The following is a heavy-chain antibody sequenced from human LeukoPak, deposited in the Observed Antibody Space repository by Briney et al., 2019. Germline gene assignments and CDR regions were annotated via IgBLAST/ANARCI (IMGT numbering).Heavy chain of an antibody. CDR3: ARRNYYYGMDV. J-gene: IGHJ6*02. V-gene: IGHV4-39*01. CDR1: GGSISSSSHY. CDR2: ISYSGST. Sequence: MPSETLSLTCTVSGGSISSSSHYWDWIRQPPRKGLEWIGSISYSGSTYYNPSLKSRVTISVDTSKNQFSLNLTSVTAADTAVYYCARRNYYYGMDVWGQGTTVTVSS.